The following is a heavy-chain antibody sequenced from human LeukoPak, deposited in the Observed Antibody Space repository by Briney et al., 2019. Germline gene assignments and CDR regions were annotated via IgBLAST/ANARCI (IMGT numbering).Heavy chain of an antibody. CDR3: AELGITMIGGV. J-gene: IGHJ6*04. CDR1: GFTFGDFA. V-gene: IGHV3-49*03. Sequence: GGSLRLSCTASGFTFGDFAMSWFRQAPGKGLEWVGFIRSEAYGGTTEYAASVKGRFTISRDDSKSIAYLQMNSLRAEDTAVYYCAELGITMIGGVWGKGTTVTISS. CDR2: IRSEAYGGTT. D-gene: IGHD3-10*02.